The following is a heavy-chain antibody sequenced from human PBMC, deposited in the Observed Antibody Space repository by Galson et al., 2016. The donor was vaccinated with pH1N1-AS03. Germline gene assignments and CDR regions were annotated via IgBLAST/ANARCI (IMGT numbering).Heavy chain of an antibody. CDR3: ARVFRYGMDV. J-gene: IGHJ6*02. CDR1: GYTFTSLY. CDR2: INPDDGTT. V-gene: IGHV1-46*01. Sequence: SVKVSCKASGYTFTSLYMHWVRQAPGQGLEWMGVINPDDGTTVYAQKFQGRVTMTRDTSTNTASVELNNLRSEDTAVYYCARVFRYGMDVRGQGTPVTVSS.